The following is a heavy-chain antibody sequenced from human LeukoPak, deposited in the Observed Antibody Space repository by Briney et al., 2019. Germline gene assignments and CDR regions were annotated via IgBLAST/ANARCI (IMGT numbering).Heavy chain of an antibody. CDR2: FIPILNMA. V-gene: IGHV1-69*04. D-gene: IGHD1-26*01. CDR3: ARDRGVGASSVDS. CDR1: GGPFRTSG. Sequence: SVKVSCKASGGPFRTSGFNWVRQAPGQGLEWVGRFIPILNMADYAQKFQGRVTITADKSTSTAYMELSSLGSEDTAVYYCARDRGVGASSVDSWGQGTVVTGSS. J-gene: IGHJ4*02.